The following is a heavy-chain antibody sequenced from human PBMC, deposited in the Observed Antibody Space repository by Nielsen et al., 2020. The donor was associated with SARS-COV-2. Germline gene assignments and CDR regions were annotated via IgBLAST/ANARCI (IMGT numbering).Heavy chain of an antibody. CDR2: IQNGVTT. V-gene: IGHV4-4*07. CDR1: GDSIRHYY. Sequence: SETQSLTCTVSGDSIRHYYWNWVRQPAGKRLEWIGLIQNGVTTKYNPSFESRVTMSVDTSKNQFSLKLSSVTAADTAVYYCARHEGEGSYNYYYYGMDVWGQGTTVTVSS. CDR3: ARHEGEGSYNYYYYGMDV. J-gene: IGHJ6*02. D-gene: IGHD3-10*01.